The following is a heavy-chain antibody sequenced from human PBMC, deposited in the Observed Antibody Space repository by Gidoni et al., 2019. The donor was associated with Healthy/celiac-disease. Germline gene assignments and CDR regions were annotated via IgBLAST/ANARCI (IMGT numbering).Heavy chain of an antibody. CDR2: IKQDGSEK. CDR3: ARDKYYYGSGGMDV. J-gene: IGHJ6*02. V-gene: IGHV3-7*01. D-gene: IGHD3-10*01. CDR1: GFTLSSYW. Sequence: EVQLVESGVGLVQPGGSLRLSCAAPGFTLSSYWMSWVRQAPGKGLEWVANIKQDGSEKYYVDSVKGRFTISRDNAKNSLYLQMNSLRAEDTAVYYCARDKYYYGSGGMDVWGQGTTVTVSS.